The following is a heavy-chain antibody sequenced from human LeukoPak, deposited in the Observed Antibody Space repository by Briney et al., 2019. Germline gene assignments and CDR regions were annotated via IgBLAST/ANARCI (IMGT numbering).Heavy chain of an antibody. J-gene: IGHJ4*02. CDR2: ISGSGGST. D-gene: IGHD6-13*01. CDR1: GFTFSSYA. V-gene: IGHV3-23*01. Sequence: GGSLRLSCAASGFTFSSYAMSWVRQAPGKGLECVSAISGSGGSTYYADSVKGRFTISRDNSKNTLYLQMNSLRAEDTAVYYCAKDRAGIAAAGLHFDYWGQGTLVTVSS. CDR3: AKDRAGIAAAGLHFDY.